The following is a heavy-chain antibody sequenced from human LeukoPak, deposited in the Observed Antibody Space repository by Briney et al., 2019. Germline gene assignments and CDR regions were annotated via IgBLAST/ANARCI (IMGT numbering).Heavy chain of an antibody. CDR2: ISGSGGST. CDR1: GFTFSSYA. CDR3: ARGVVLVAATPMDV. J-gene: IGHJ6*03. Sequence: GGSLRLSCAASGFTFSSYAMSWVRQAPGKGLEWVSAISGSGGSTYYADSVKGRFTISRDNSKNTLYLQMNSLRAEDTAVYYCARGVVLVAATPMDVWGKGTTVTVSS. D-gene: IGHD2-15*01. V-gene: IGHV3-23*01.